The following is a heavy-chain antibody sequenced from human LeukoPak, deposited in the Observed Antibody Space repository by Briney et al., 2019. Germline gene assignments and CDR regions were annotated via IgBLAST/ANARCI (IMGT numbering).Heavy chain of an antibody. Sequence: QPGGSLRLSCAASGFTFSSYAMLWVRQAPGKGREYVSAISSNGGSTYYANSVKGRFTISRDNSKNTLYLQMGSLRAEDMAVYYCARARDFWSGYYDYWGQGTLVTVSS. CDR1: GFTFSSYA. CDR3: ARARDFWSGYYDY. CDR2: ISSNGGST. J-gene: IGHJ4*02. V-gene: IGHV3-64*01. D-gene: IGHD3-3*01.